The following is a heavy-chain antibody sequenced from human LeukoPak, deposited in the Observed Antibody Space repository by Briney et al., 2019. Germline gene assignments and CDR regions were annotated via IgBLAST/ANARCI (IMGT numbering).Heavy chain of an antibody. CDR2: IYYSGST. V-gene: IGHV4-39*02. CDR3: ARDRIYYYDSSGYRVDAFDI. CDR1: GGSISSSSYY. Sequence: PSETLSLTCTVSGGSISSSSYYWGWIRQPPGKGLEWIGSIYYSGSTYYNPSLKSRVTISVDTSKNQFSLKLSSVTAADTAVYYCARDRIYYYDSSGYRVDAFDIWGQGTMVTVSS. D-gene: IGHD3-22*01. J-gene: IGHJ3*02.